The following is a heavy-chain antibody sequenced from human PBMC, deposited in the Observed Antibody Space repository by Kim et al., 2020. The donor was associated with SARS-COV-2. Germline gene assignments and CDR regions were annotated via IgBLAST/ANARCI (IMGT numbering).Heavy chain of an antibody. CDR3: ARGLMTTVTTDYYYYGMDV. CDR2: ISSSSSYI. CDR1: GFTFSSYS. D-gene: IGHD4-17*01. Sequence: GGSLRLSCAASGFTFSSYSMNWVRQAPGKGLEWVSSISSSSSYIYYADSVKGRFTISRDNAKNSLYLQMNSLRAEDTAVYYCARGLMTTVTTDYYYYGMDVWGQGTTVTVSS. J-gene: IGHJ6*02. V-gene: IGHV3-21*01.